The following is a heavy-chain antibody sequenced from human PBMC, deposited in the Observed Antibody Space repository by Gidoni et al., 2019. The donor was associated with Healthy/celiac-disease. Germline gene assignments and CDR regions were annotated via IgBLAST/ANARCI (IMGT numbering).Heavy chain of an antibody. CDR3: AYDFWSGYDSQNYYYYGMDV. D-gene: IGHD3-3*01. CDR1: GCTFSSYA. CDR2: IIPIFGTA. Sequence: QVQLVQSVAEVKKPGSSVTVSCKASGCTFSSYAISWVRQAPGQGLEWMGGIIPIFGTANYAQKFQGRVTITADKSTSTAYMELSSLRSEDTAVYYCAYDFWSGYDSQNYYYYGMDVWGQGTTVTVSS. V-gene: IGHV1-69*06. J-gene: IGHJ6*02.